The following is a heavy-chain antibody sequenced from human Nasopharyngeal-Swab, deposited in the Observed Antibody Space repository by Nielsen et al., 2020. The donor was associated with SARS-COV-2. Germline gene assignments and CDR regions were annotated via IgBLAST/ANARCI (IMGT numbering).Heavy chain of an antibody. J-gene: IGHJ4*02. D-gene: IGHD5-18*01. CDR2: IRSKAYGGTT. Sequence: GGSLRLSCTASGFTFGDYAMSCFRQAPGKGLEWVGFIRSKAYGGTTEYAASVKGRFTISRDDSKSIAYLQMNSLKTEDTAVYYCTREGGYSYGPGYWGQGTLVTVSS. CDR1: GFTFGDYA. V-gene: IGHV3-49*03. CDR3: TREGGYSYGPGY.